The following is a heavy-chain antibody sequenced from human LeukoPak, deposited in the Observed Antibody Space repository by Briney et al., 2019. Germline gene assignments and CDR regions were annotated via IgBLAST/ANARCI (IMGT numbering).Heavy chain of an antibody. Sequence: SETLSLTCTVSGGSISSGSYYWSWTRQPPGKGLEWIGYIYYSGSTNYNPSLKSRVTISVDTSKNQFSLKLSSVTAADTAVYYCARTPYGGNNYYYYYMDVWGKGTTVTVSS. CDR2: IYYSGST. D-gene: IGHD4-23*01. J-gene: IGHJ6*03. CDR1: GGSISSGSYY. V-gene: IGHV4-61*01. CDR3: ARTPYGGNNYYYYYMDV.